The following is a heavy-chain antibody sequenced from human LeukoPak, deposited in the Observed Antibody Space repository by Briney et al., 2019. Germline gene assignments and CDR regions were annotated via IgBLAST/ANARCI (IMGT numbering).Heavy chain of an antibody. D-gene: IGHD3-16*02. V-gene: IGHV3-23*01. J-gene: IGHJ3*02. Sequence: GGSLRLSCAASGFTFSSYAMSWVRQAPGKGLEWVSAISGSGGSTYYADSVKGRFTISRVNSKNTLYLQMNSLRAEDTAVYYCAKDGPYDYVWGSYRPFTFDIWGQGTMVTVSS. CDR1: GFTFSSYA. CDR2: ISGSGGST. CDR3: AKDGPYDYVWGSYRPFTFDI.